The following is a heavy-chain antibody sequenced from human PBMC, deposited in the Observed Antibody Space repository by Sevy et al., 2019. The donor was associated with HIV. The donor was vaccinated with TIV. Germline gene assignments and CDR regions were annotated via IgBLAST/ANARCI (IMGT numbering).Heavy chain of an antibody. D-gene: IGHD1-1*01. CDR3: ARDAQTWRGPWYGTSGADR. CDR1: GFTFSTYT. Sequence: GGSLRLSCTASGFTFSTYTLTWVHQAPGKGLEWVSSITPDDTHYADSVRGRFSVSRDNSKNTLYLQMDSLTVDDTAVYYCARDAQTWRGPWYGTSGADRWGQGTLVTVSS. J-gene: IGHJ5*02. CDR2: ITPDDT. V-gene: IGHV3-23*01.